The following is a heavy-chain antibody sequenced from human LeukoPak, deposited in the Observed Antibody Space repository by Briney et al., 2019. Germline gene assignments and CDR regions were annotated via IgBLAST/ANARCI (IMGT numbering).Heavy chain of an antibody. CDR1: GYTFTSYY. CDR2: INPSGGST. J-gene: IGHJ3*02. CDR3: ARSLRDYVWGSYLPWAFDI. D-gene: IGHD3-16*02. V-gene: IGHV1-46*01. Sequence: ASVKVSCKASGYTFTSYYMHWVRQAPGQGLEWMGIINPSGGSTSYAQKFQGRVTMTRDTSTSTVCMELSSLRSEDTAVYYCARSLRDYVWGSYLPWAFDIWGQGTMVTVSS.